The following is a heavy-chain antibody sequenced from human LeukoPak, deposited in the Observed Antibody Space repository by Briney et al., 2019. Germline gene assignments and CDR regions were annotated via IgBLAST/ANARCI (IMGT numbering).Heavy chain of an antibody. V-gene: IGHV4-4*07. J-gene: IGHJ4*02. CDR3: ARVVAAAGIYVDY. CDR1: GGSISGYY. CDR2: IYSSGDT. D-gene: IGHD6-13*01. Sequence: PSETLSLTCTVSGGSISGYYWSWIRQPAGKGLEWIGRIYSSGDTNYKSSLKSRVTMSVDTSKNQFSLKLSSVTAADTAVYYCARVVAAAGIYVDYWGQGTLVTVSS.